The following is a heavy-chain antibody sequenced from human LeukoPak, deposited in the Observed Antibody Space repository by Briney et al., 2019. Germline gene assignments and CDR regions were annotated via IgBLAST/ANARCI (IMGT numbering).Heavy chain of an antibody. Sequence: GGSLRLSCAASGFSFSSFAMHWVRQAPGKGLEWVALISYDGSNEYYADSVKGRFTISRDNSKNTLYLQMNSLRAEDTAVYYCARDRPWATTPYYFDFWGQGTLVTVSS. CDR2: ISYDGSNE. J-gene: IGHJ4*02. D-gene: IGHD5-24*01. CDR3: ARDRPWATTPYYFDF. CDR1: GFSFSSFA. V-gene: IGHV3-30*04.